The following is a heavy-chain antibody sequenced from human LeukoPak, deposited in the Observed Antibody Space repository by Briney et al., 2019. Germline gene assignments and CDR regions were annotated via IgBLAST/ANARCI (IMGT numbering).Heavy chain of an antibody. V-gene: IGHV3-21*01. D-gene: IGHD3-9*01. CDR1: GFTFSSYS. J-gene: IGHJ6*02. Sequence: PRGSLRLSCAASGFTFSSYSMNWVRQAPGKGLEWVSSISSSSSYIYYADSVKGRFTISRDNAKNSLYLQMNSLRAEDTAVYYCARDNSVDILTGYYVQYYYYGMDVWGQGTTVTVSS. CDR2: ISSSSSYI. CDR3: ARDNSVDILTGYYVQYYYYGMDV.